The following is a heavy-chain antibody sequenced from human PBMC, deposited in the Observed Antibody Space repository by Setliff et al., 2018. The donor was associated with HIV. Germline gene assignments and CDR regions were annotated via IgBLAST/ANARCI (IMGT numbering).Heavy chain of an antibody. D-gene: IGHD4-17*01. J-gene: IGHJ6*03. CDR3: ARGPSLTTVTTRGDYMDV. CDR1: GFTFSSYS. Sequence: GGSLRLSCAASGFTFSSYSMNWVRQVPGKGLVWVSRIKTDGTSTTYADSVKGRFTISRDDAKNTLYLQMNSLGGEDTAVYYCARGPSLTTVTTRGDYMDVWGKGTTVTVSS. V-gene: IGHV3-74*01. CDR2: IKTDGTST.